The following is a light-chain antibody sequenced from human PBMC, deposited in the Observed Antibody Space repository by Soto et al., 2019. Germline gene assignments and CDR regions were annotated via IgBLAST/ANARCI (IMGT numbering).Light chain of an antibody. J-gene: IGKJ4*01. V-gene: IGKV4-1*01. CDR2: WAS. Sequence: DIVMTQSPDSLAVSLGERATINCKSSPSVLYSSYNRDYLAWYQQKPGQPPKLLIYWASTRESGVPDRISGIVSGTDFTLAISIPQAEDVAVYYCQQHYNTPLSFGGATKVDIK. CDR3: QQHYNTPLS. CDR1: PSVLYSSYNRDY.